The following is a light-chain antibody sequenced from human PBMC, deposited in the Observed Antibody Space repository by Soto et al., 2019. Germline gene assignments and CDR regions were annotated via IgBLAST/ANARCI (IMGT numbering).Light chain of an antibody. CDR1: SSHIGINT. J-gene: IGLJ1*01. V-gene: IGLV1-44*01. Sequence: QSVLTQPPSVSGTPAQRITISCSGSSSHIGINTVNWYQQLPGTAPRLLIYSNNHRPSGVPDRFSGSKSGTSASLAISGLQSEDEADYDCGTWDDTLKSYVFGSGIKVTVL. CDR2: SNN. CDR3: GTWDDTLKSYV.